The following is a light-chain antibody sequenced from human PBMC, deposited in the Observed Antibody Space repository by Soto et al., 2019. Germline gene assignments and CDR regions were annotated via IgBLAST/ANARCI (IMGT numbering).Light chain of an antibody. CDR1: TSDVGGYNL. V-gene: IGLV2-23*01. J-gene: IGLJ1*01. Sequence: QSVLTQPASVSGSPGQSITISCSGTTSDVGGYNLVSWYQQQTAKAPKLLIYEGTQRPSGVSSRFSGSKSGNTASLTISGLQAEDEADYYCCSYASSSSYVFGTGTKVTGL. CDR3: CSYASSSSYV. CDR2: EGT.